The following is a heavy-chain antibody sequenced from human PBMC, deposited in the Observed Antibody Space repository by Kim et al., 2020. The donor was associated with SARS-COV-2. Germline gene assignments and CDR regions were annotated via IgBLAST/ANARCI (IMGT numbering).Heavy chain of an antibody. CDR1: GFIFSEYG. J-gene: IGHJ4*02. CDR3: ARGRDDYADNSRYSPRVLES. Sequence: GGSLRLSCVASGFIFSEYGMHWVRQAPGKGLEWVAVIWYDGSNEYYGDSVRGRFTIARDSSKNTVYLEMNSLRVEDTAVYYCARGRDDYADNSRYSPRVLESWGQGTLVTVSS. D-gene: IGHD3-16*01. V-gene: IGHV3-33*01. CDR2: IWYDGSNE.